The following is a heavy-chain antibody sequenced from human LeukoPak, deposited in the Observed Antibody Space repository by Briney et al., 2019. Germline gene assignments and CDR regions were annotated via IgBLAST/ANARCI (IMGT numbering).Heavy chain of an antibody. D-gene: IGHD6-13*01. CDR3: ARDRSSWVIDY. CDR2: ISWNSGSI. Sequence: GGSLRLSCAASGFTFDDYAMHWVRQAPGKGLEWVSGISWNSGSIGYADSVKGRFTISRDNAKNSLYLQMNSLRAEDAAVYYCARDRSSWVIDYWGQGTLVTVSS. V-gene: IGHV3-9*01. CDR1: GFTFDDYA. J-gene: IGHJ4*02.